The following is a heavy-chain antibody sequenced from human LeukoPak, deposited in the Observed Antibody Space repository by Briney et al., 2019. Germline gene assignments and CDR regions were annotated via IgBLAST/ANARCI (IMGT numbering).Heavy chain of an antibody. V-gene: IGHV3-49*03. CDR1: GFTFGDYA. CDR3: TRDRGAYNLYDY. CDR2: IRSKAYGETA. Sequence: GRSLRLSCTASGFTFGDYAMSWIRQAPGEGRERVGFIRSKAYGETADYAASVKGRFTISRDDSKAIAYLQMNSLKTEDTAVYHCTRDRGAYNLYDYWGQGTLVTVSS. D-gene: IGHD1-1*01. J-gene: IGHJ4*02.